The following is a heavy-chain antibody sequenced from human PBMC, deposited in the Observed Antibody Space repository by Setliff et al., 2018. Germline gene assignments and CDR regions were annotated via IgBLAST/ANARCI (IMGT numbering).Heavy chain of an antibody. CDR2: IYPGDSDT. D-gene: IGHD5-18*01. V-gene: IGHV5-51*01. CDR1: GYTFTSYW. Sequence: ESLKISCKGSGYTFTSYWIGWVRQMPGKGLEWMGIIYPGDSDTRYSPSFQGQVTISADKSISTAYLQWSSLKASDTAMYYCARVTPDYYYYYGMDVWGQGTTVTVSS. CDR3: ARVTPDYYYYYGMDV. J-gene: IGHJ6*02.